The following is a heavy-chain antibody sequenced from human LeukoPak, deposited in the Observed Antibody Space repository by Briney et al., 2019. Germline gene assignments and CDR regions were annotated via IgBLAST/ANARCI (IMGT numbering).Heavy chain of an antibody. Sequence: ASVKVSCKASGYTFTSYAMHWVRQAPGQRLEWMGWINAGNGNTKYSQKFQGRVTITRDTSASTAYMELSSLRSEDTAVYYCARMDLYCGGDCYSGSGYWGQGTLVTVSS. CDR1: GYTFTSYA. CDR2: INAGNGNT. D-gene: IGHD2-21*02. V-gene: IGHV1-3*01. J-gene: IGHJ4*02. CDR3: ARMDLYCGGDCYSGSGY.